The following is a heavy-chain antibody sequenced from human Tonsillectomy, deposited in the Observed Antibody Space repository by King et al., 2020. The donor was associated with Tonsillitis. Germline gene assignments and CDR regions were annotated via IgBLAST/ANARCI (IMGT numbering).Heavy chain of an antibody. CDR3: ARDTGGWRPLDS. V-gene: IGHV1-2*06. J-gene: IGHJ4*02. CDR1: GYSFTGYS. CDR2: INPDSGGA. D-gene: IGHD6-19*01. Sequence: HVQLVESGAEVKKPGASVKVSCQASGYSFTGYSIHWVRQAPGQGLEWMGRINPDSGGADYALRFEGRVTMTRDTSIKSAYLEVSSLRSDDTAVYFCARDTGGWRPLDSWGQGTLVTVSS.